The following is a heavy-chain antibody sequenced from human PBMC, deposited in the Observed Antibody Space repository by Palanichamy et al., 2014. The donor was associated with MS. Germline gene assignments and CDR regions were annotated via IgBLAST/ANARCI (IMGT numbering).Heavy chain of an antibody. V-gene: IGHV4-39*01. CDR3: ARPRTVVTRDDAFDI. CDR1: GGSASTNTYY. J-gene: IGHJ3*02. Sequence: ETLSLTCTVSGGSASTNTYYWGWIRQPPGKGLDWIGSIYYSGSTHYNPSLKSRVTMSVDTSKNQFSLKLSSVTAADTAVYYCARPRTVVTRDDAFDIWGPGTLVTVSS. D-gene: IGHD2-21*02. CDR2: IYYSGST.